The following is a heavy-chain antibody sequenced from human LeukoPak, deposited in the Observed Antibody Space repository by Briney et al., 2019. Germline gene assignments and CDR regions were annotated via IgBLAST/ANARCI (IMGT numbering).Heavy chain of an antibody. CDR2: IYYSGST. Sequence: SQTLSLTCAVSGGSISSGGYSWSWIRQPPGKGLEWIGYIYYSGSTYCNPSLKSRVTISVDRSKNQFSLKLSSVTAADTAVYYCARGVQYVVSQHGNWFDPWGQGTLVTVSS. V-gene: IGHV4-30-2*01. J-gene: IGHJ5*02. CDR1: GGSISSGGYS. D-gene: IGHD1-1*01. CDR3: ARGVQYVVSQHGNWFDP.